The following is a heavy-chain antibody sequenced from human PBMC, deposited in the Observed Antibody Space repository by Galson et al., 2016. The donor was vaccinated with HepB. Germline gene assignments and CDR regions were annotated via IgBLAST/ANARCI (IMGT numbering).Heavy chain of an antibody. V-gene: IGHV4-4*02. CDR3: ARAQSVAGSGIYFNY. CDR2: IYHTGTT. D-gene: IGHD6-19*01. Sequence: TLSLTCAVSGGSISSYSWWSWVRQPPGQGLEWIGEIYHTGTTNYNPSLKSRVTIPVDKSKNQFSLKLSSVTAADTAVYYCARAQSVAGSGIYFNYWGQGSLVTVSS. J-gene: IGHJ4*02. CDR1: GGSISSYSW.